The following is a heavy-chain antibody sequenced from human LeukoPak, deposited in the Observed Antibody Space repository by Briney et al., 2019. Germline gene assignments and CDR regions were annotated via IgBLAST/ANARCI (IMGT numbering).Heavy chain of an antibody. CDR3: AKDVDIVATTYDY. V-gene: IGHV3-23*01. Sequence: GGSLRLSCAASGLTFSSYAMSWVRQASGKGLEWVSAISGSGGSTYYADSVKGRFTISRDNSKNTLYLQMNSLRAEDTAVYYCAKDVDIVATTYDYWGQGTLVTVSS. CDR1: GLTFSSYA. D-gene: IGHD5-12*01. J-gene: IGHJ4*02. CDR2: ISGSGGST.